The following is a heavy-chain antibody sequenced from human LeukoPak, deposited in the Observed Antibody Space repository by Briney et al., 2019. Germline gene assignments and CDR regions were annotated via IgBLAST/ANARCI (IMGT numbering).Heavy chain of an antibody. V-gene: IGHV4-59*01. Sequence: SETLSLTCTVSGGSISSYYWSWIRQPPGKGLEWIGYMYYSGSTNYNPSLKSRVTISVDTSKNQFSLSLSSVTAADTAVYYCARLRRAGWLEYYFEYWGQGNLVTVSS. CDR1: GGSISSYY. CDR3: ARLRRAGWLEYYFEY. CDR2: MYYSGST. J-gene: IGHJ4*02. D-gene: IGHD5-12*01.